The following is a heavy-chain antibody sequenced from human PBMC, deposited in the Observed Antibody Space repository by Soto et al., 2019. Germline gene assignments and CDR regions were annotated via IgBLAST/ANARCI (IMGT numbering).Heavy chain of an antibody. CDR1: GFTFSSYG. D-gene: IGHD3-10*01. CDR3: ATGLGEGVLLWFGVFVSDYGMDV. CDR2: ISYDGSNK. V-gene: IGHV3-30*03. Sequence: QVQLVESGGGVVQPGRSLRLSCAASGFTFSSYGMHWVRQAPGKGLEWVAVISYDGSNKYYADSVKGRFTISRDNSKNQLYLQMNSRRAEDTAVYYCATGLGEGVLLWFGVFVSDYGMDVWGQGTTVTVSS. J-gene: IGHJ6*02.